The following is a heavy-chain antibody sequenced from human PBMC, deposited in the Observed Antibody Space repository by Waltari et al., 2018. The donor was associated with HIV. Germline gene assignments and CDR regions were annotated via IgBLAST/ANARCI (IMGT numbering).Heavy chain of an antibody. CDR3: ARDQRGDYDFWSGPNYNYGMDI. V-gene: IGHV4-39*07. CDR2: VYYKGDT. J-gene: IGHJ6*02. Sequence: QLQLHQSGPRLVRPPGLLSLTCTLPARSTRSTNYYWPLIRPSPGKRPEWIGNVYYKGDTNYSPSLKSRVSISVDRSQNQFFLHLTSMTVADAGTYFCARDQRGDYDFWSGPNYNYGMDIWGPGTSVTVS. D-gene: IGHD3-3*01. CDR1: ARSTRSTNYY.